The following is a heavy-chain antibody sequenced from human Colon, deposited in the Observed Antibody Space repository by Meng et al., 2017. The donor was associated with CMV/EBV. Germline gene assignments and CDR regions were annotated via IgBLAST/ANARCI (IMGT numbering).Heavy chain of an antibody. J-gene: IGHJ4*02. CDR3: ARESYYDFWSGSVFDY. CDR1: GFTFSSYA. CDR2: ISYDGSNK. D-gene: IGHD3-3*01. Sequence: GFTFSSYAMHWVRQAPGKGLEWVAVISYDGSNKYYADSVKGRFTISRDNSKNTLYLQMNSLRAEDTAVYYCARESYYDFWSGSVFDYWGQGTLVTVSS. V-gene: IGHV3-30*04.